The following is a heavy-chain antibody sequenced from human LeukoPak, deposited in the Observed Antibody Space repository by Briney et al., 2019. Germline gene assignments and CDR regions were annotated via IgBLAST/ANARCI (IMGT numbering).Heavy chain of an antibody. V-gene: IGHV1-18*01. D-gene: IGHD3-3*01. CDR2: ISAYNGNT. Sequence: GASVKVSCKASGGTFSSYAISWVRQAPGQGLEWMGWISAYNGNTNYAQKLQGRVTMTTDTSTSTAYMELRSLRSDDTAVYYCARDIGDFWSGYSMVNTDYWGQGTLVTVSS. J-gene: IGHJ4*02. CDR3: ARDIGDFWSGYSMVNTDY. CDR1: GGTFSSYA.